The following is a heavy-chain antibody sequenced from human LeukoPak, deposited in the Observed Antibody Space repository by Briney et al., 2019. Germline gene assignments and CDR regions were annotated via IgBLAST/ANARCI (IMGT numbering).Heavy chain of an antibody. CDR2: IRSKAYGGTT. CDR1: GFTFGDYA. V-gene: IGHV3-49*04. J-gene: IGHJ6*03. Sequence: GGSLRLSCTASGFTFGDYAMSWVRQAPGKGLEWVGFIRSKAYGGTTEYAASVKGRFTISRDDSKSIAYLQMNSLKTEDTAVYYCTRGVPTLNFEYDYGDPVGYYYYMDVWGKGTTVTVSS. CDR3: TRGVPTLNFEYDYGDPVGYYYYMDV. D-gene: IGHD4-17*01.